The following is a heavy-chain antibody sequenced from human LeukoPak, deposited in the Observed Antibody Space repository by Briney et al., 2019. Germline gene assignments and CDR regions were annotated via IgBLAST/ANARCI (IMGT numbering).Heavy chain of an antibody. CDR3: ARGSTYYDSSGQVPFDY. D-gene: IGHD3-22*01. Sequence: GGSLRLSCAASGFTFSSYSMNWVRQAPGKGLEWGSYISGSSSTIYYADSVKGRFTISRDNGENTLYLQMNSLRAEGTAVYYCARGSTYYDSSGQVPFDYWGQGTLVTVSS. CDR1: GFTFSSYS. J-gene: IGHJ4*02. V-gene: IGHV3-48*01. CDR2: ISGSSSTI.